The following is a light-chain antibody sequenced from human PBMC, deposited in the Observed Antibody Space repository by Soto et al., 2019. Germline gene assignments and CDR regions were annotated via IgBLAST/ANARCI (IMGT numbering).Light chain of an antibody. CDR3: CSYAGSYTWV. CDR1: SSDVGAYNY. J-gene: IGLJ3*02. CDR2: AVT. V-gene: IGLV2-11*01. Sequence: QSVLTQPRSLSGSPGQSVTISCTGTSSDVGAYNYVSWYQQHPSKAPKLMIYAVTNRPSGVPDHFSGSKSGNTASLTISGLQAEDEADYYCCSYAGSYTWVFGGGTKLTVL.